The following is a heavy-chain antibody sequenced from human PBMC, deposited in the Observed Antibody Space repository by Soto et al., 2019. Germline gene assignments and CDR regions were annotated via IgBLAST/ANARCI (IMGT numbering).Heavy chain of an antibody. CDR1: GGTFSSYA. D-gene: IGHD1-26*01. CDR2: IIPIFGTA. V-gene: IGHV1-69*13. J-gene: IGHJ1*01. Sequence: ASVKVSCKASGGTFSSYAISWVRQAPGQGLEWMGGIIPIFGTANYAQKFQGRVTITADESTSTAYMELSSLRSEDTAVYYCAREGGSYSVACFQHWGQGTLVTVSS. CDR3: AREGGSYSVACFQH.